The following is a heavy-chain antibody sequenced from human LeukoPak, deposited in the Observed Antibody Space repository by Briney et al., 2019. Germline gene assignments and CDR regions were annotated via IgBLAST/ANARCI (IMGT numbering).Heavy chain of an antibody. J-gene: IGHJ4*02. CDR2: ISFDGNDK. V-gene: IGHV3-30-3*01. D-gene: IGHD6-13*01. Sequence: PGGSLRLSCAASGFTFAGYAMHWVRQAPGKGLEWVTVISFDGNDKYYADSVKGRFTISRDSSRSTLYLQMNSLRAEDTALYYCARGEYSSSWYVIAFWGQGTLVTVSS. CDR3: ARGEYSSSWYVIAF. CDR1: GFTFAGYA.